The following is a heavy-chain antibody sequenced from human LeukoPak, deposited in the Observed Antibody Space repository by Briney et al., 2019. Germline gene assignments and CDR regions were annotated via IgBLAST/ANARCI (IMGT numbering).Heavy chain of an antibody. J-gene: IGHJ4*02. CDR1: GGSISTSSYY. D-gene: IGHD3-22*01. V-gene: IGHV4-39*01. CDR3: ARRGPYDSSGFDY. CDR2: IYYSGRT. Sequence: TSETLSLTCSVSGGSISTSSYYWGWIRQPPGKGLEWIGSIYYSGRTYYNPSLQSRVNISADTSKKKFSLKLISVTAADTAVYYCARRGPYDSSGFDYWGQGTLVTVSS.